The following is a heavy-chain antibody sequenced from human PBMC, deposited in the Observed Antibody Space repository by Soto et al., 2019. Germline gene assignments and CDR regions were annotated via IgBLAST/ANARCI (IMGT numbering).Heavy chain of an antibody. Sequence: ASVKVSCKASGGTFSSYTISWVRQAPGQGLEWMGRIIPILGIANYAQKFQGRVTITADKSTSTAYMELSSLRSEDTAVYYCARAYGSFGGYYYMDVWGKGTTVTVSS. J-gene: IGHJ6*03. D-gene: IGHD3-10*01. CDR2: IIPILGIA. V-gene: IGHV1-69*02. CDR1: GGTFSSYT. CDR3: ARAYGSFGGYYYMDV.